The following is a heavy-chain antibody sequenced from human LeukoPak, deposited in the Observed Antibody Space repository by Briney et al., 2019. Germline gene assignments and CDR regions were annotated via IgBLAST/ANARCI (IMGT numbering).Heavy chain of an antibody. CDR1: GGSISRYY. Sequence: SETLSLTCTVSGGSISRYYWTWIRQPPGKGLEWIGYLYYSGSTIYNPSLKSRITISVDTSKNQFSLKLSSVTAADTAVYYCAAGSYSFYYMGVWGKGTTVIISS. CDR3: AAGSYSFYYMGV. D-gene: IGHD3-10*01. V-gene: IGHV4-59*01. CDR2: LYYSGST. J-gene: IGHJ6*03.